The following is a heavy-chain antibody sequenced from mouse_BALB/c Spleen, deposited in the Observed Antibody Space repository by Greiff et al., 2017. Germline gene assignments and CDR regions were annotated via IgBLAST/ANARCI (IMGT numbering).Heavy chain of an antibody. CDR3: ARDRDSSGYVFAY. Sequence: EVQGVESGGGLVKPGGSLKLSCAASGFTFSSYAMSWVRQSPEKRLEWVAEISSGGSYTYYPDTVTGRFTISRDNAKNTLYLEMSSLRSEDTAMYYCARDRDSSGYVFAYWGQGTLVTVSA. J-gene: IGHJ3*01. CDR1: GFTFSSYA. CDR2: ISSGGSYT. V-gene: IGHV5-9-4*01. D-gene: IGHD3-2*01.